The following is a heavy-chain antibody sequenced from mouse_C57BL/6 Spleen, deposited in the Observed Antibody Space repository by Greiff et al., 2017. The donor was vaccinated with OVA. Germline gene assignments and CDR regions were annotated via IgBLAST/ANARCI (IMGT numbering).Heavy chain of an antibody. D-gene: IGHD1-1*01. CDR1: GYTFTSYW. Sequence: VQLQQPGAELVKPGASVKLSCKASGYTFTSYWMHWVKQRPGQGLEWIGMIHPNSGSTNYNEKFKSKATLTVDKSSSTAYMQLSSRTSEDSAVYYCARGDYGSSYDYWGQGTTLTVSS. CDR2: IHPNSGST. J-gene: IGHJ2*01. V-gene: IGHV1-64*01. CDR3: ARGDYGSSYDY.